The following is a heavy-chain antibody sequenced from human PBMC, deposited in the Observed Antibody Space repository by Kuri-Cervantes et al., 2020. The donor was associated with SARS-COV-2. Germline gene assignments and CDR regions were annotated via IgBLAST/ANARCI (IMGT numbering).Heavy chain of an antibody. CDR2: IYYGGST. Sequence: SETLSLTCSVSGFSVTSGSYYWSRLRQSPGKGLEWIGYIYYGGSTTYNPALKSRVTISIDMTNNQFFLNLKGASAADTAVYYCARGFWTGFLFDSWGQGSLVTVSS. J-gene: IGHJ4*02. D-gene: IGHD3/OR15-3a*01. V-gene: IGHV4-61*01. CDR3: ARGFWTGFLFDS. CDR1: GFSVTSGSYY.